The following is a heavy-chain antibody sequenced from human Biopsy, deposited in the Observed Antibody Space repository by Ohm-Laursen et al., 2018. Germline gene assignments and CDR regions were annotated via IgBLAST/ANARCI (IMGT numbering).Heavy chain of an antibody. D-gene: IGHD3-22*01. CDR3: AKVAGGYITSLNYSYYYGMDV. V-gene: IGHV3-53*01. CDR1: GFVVTNKD. CDR2: VDDTSTT. Sequence: SLRLSCSAFGFVVTNKDMTWVRQAPGKGLEWVSLVDDTSTTYYADSVQGRFTISRDNSKNTLYLQMQSLRAEDTAVYYCAKVAGGYITSLNYSYYYGMDVWGQGTTVTVSS. J-gene: IGHJ6*02.